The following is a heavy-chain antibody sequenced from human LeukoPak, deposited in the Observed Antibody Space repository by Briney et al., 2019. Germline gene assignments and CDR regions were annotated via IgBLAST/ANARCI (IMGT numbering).Heavy chain of an antibody. V-gene: IGHV4-34*01. CDR2: INHSGST. CDR1: GGSFSGYY. Sequence: PPETLSLTCAVYGGSFSGYYWSWIRKPPGKGLEWIGEINHSGSTNYYPSLKSRVTISVDTSKNQFSLNLSSVTAADTAVYYCARRIWYHDILTAYNIWGQGTPVTVS. D-gene: IGHD3-9*01. CDR3: ARRIWYHDILTAYNI. J-gene: IGHJ4*02.